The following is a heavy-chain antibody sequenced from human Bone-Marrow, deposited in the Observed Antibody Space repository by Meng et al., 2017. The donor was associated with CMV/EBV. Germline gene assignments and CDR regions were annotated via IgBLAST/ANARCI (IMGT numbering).Heavy chain of an antibody. CDR2: ISWDGVST. V-gene: IGHV3-43*01. J-gene: IGHJ4*02. D-gene: IGHD6-6*01. Sequence: GESLKISCAASGFTFSSYGMHWVRQAPGKGLEWVSLISWDGVSTYYADSVKGRFTISRGNSKTSLYLQMNSLRTEGTALYYCAKDGRGSSGAYYFDYWGQGTLVTVSS. CDR3: AKDGRGSSGAYYFDY. CDR1: GFTFSSYG.